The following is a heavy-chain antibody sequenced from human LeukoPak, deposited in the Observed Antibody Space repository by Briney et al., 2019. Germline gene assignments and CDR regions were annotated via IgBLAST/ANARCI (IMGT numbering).Heavy chain of an antibody. V-gene: IGHV3-7*04. CDR1: GFTFSSFW. CDR2: INQNGREI. J-gene: IGHJ4*02. Sequence: GGSLRLSCAASGFTFSSFWMNWVRQAPGKRPEWVANINQNGREIHYGDSVKGRFTISRDNSKNTLYLQMNSLRAEDTAVYYCARGYSGYFYYWGQGTLVTVSS. CDR3: ARGYSGYFYY. D-gene: IGHD5-12*01.